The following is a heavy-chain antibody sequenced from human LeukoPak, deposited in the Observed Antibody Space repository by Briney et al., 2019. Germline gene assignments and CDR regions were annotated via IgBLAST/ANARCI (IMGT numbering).Heavy chain of an antibody. J-gene: IGHJ4*02. D-gene: IGHD4-17*01. CDR3: AKEENYGRYAY. CDR2: IYYSGST. Sequence: SETLSLTCSVSDGSISSSNFYWGWIRQPPGKGLEWIGSIYYSGSTYYNPSLKSRVTISVDTSKNQFALKLSSVTAADTAVYYCAKEENYGRYAYWGQGTLVTVSS. CDR1: DGSISSSNFY. V-gene: IGHV4-39*06.